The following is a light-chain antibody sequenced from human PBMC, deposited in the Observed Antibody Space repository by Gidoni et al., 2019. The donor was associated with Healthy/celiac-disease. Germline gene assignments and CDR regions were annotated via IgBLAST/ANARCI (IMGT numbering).Light chain of an antibody. Sequence: DILLTQSPSFLSASVGDRVTITCRASQGISSYLAWYQQKPGKDPKLLIYAASTLQSWVPSRFSGSGSGTEFTLTISSLQPEDFATYYCQQLNSYPYTFXQXTKLEIK. CDR2: AAS. CDR3: QQLNSYPYT. CDR1: QGISSY. J-gene: IGKJ2*01. V-gene: IGKV1-9*01.